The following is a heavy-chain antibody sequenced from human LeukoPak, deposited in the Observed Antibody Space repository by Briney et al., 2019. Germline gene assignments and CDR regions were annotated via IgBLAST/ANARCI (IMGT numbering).Heavy chain of an antibody. J-gene: IGHJ4*02. Sequence: SETLSLTCAVYGGSFSGYYWSWIRQPAGKRLEWIGRIYTSGSTNYNPSLKSRVTISVDTSKNQFSLKLASVTAADTAVYFCARNVRGGSTYLDYWGQGTLVTVSS. CDR3: ARNVRGGSTYLDY. D-gene: IGHD3-16*01. V-gene: IGHV4-59*10. CDR2: IYTSGST. CDR1: GGSFSGYY.